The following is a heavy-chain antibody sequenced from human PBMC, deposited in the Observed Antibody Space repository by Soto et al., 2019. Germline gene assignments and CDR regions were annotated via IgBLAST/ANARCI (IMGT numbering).Heavy chain of an antibody. D-gene: IGHD6-13*01. V-gene: IGHV3-23*01. CDR1: GFTFSSYA. Sequence: GESLKISCAASGFTFSSYAMSWVRQAPGKGLEWVSAISGSGGSTYYADSVKGRFTISRDNSKNTLYLQMNSLRAEDTAVYYCAKSRSSWENYYYYGMDVWGQGTTVTVSS. CDR2: ISGSGGST. J-gene: IGHJ6*02. CDR3: AKSRSSWENYYYYGMDV.